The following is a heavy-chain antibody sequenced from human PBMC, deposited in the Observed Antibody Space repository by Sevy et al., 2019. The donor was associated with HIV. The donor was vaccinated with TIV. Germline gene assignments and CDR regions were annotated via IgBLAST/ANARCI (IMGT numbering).Heavy chain of an antibody. CDR1: GFSFSSDA. Sequence: GGSLRLSCVGSGFSFSSDAMSWVRQAPGKGLQWVATVSASGGSTYYADSVRGRFSITRDNSKNTLYVKMNSLRAEDTAVYYCARVGGGGYYDPWSGYLEFDPWGQGTLVTVSP. D-gene: IGHD3-3*01. V-gene: IGHV3-23*01. J-gene: IGHJ5*02. CDR3: ARVGGGGYYDPWSGYLEFDP. CDR2: VSASGGST.